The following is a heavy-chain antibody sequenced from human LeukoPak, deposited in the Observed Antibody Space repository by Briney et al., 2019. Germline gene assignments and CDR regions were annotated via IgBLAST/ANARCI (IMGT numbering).Heavy chain of an antibody. CDR2: IIPILGIA. V-gene: IGHV1-69*04. CDR3: RFGELSTGDAFDI. CDR1: GGTFSSYA. D-gene: IGHD3-16*01. J-gene: IGHJ3*02. Sequence: ASVKVSRKASGGTFSSYAISWVRQAPGQGLEWMGRIIPILGIANYAQKFQGRVTITADKSTSTAYMELSSLRSEDTAVYYCRFGELSTGDAFDIWGQGTMVTVSS.